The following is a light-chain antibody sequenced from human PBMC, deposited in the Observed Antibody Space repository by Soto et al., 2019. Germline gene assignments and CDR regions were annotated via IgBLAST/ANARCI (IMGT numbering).Light chain of an antibody. CDR3: QQRSNWLT. CDR1: QSVFSS. Sequence: EIVMTQSPATLSVSPGERATLSCRASQSVFSSLAWYQQRPGQAPRLLIYGSATRATGIPDRFSGSGSGTEFTLTISSLQSEDFAVYYCQQRSNWLTFGGGTKVEIK. CDR2: GSA. V-gene: IGKV3-15*01. J-gene: IGKJ4*01.